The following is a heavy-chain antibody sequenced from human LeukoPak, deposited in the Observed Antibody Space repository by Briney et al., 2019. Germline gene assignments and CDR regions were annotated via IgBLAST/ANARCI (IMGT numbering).Heavy chain of an antibody. CDR2: ITASGGNT. J-gene: IGHJ4*02. D-gene: IGHD5-18*01. CDR3: AKGNGYSYGRYYFDY. V-gene: IGHV3-23*01. CDR1: GFTFSSYA. Sequence: GGSLRLSCAASGFTFSSYAMGWVRQAPGKGLEWVSAITASGGNTYYADSVKGRFTSSRDDSKNTLYLQVKSLRAEDTAVYYCAKGNGYSYGRYYFDYWGQGTLVTVSS.